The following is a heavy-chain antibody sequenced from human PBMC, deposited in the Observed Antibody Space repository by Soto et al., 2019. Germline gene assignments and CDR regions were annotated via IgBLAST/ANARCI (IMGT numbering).Heavy chain of an antibody. J-gene: IGHJ4*02. D-gene: IGHD4-4*01. V-gene: IGHV6-1*01. Sequence: SQTLSLTCAISGDSVSSNGAAWNWIRQSPSRGLEWLGRTYYRSKWYYDYAVSVKSRMTINPDTSKNQFSLQLTSVTPEDTAVYFCARDPPAFHSAFDYWGQGTVVTVSS. CDR3: ARDPPAFHSAFDY. CDR1: GDSVSSNGAA. CDR2: TYYRSKWYY.